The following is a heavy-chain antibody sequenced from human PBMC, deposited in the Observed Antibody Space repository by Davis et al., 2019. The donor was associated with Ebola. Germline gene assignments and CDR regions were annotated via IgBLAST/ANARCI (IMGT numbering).Heavy chain of an antibody. Sequence: GSLRLSCTVSGGSISSYYWSWIRQPPGKGLEWIGYIYYSGSTNYNPSLKSRVTISVDTSKNQFSLKLSSVTAADTAVYYCARGDYGDYVISTWFDPWGQGTLVTVSS. V-gene: IGHV4-59*01. CDR1: GGSISSYY. J-gene: IGHJ5*02. CDR2: IYYSGST. D-gene: IGHD4-17*01. CDR3: ARGDYGDYVISTWFDP.